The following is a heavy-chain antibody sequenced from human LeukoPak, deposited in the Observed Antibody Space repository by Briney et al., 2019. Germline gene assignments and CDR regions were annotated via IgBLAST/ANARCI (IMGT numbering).Heavy chain of an antibody. CDR1: GFTVSSSY. CDR2: IYSSGST. D-gene: IGHD1-14*01. J-gene: IGHJ6*02. Sequence: GGSLRLSCAASGFTVSSSYMTWVRQAPGKGLEWVSVIYSSGSTYYADSVKGRFTISRDNSKNTLYLQMNSLRAEDTAVYYCARDIALTTGCMDVWGQGTTVTVSS. V-gene: IGHV3-53*01. CDR3: ARDIALTTGCMDV.